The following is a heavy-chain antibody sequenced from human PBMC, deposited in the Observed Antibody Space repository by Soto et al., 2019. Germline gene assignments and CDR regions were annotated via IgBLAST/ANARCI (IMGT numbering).Heavy chain of an antibody. CDR3: ARSLGVAINWFDP. J-gene: IGHJ5*02. D-gene: IGHD5-12*01. V-gene: IGHV4-34*01. Sequence: SETLSLTCAVYGGSFSGYYWSWIRQPPGKGLEWIGEINHSGSTNYNPSLKSRVTISVDTSKNQFSLKLSSVTAADTAVYYCARSLGVAINWFDPWGQGTLVTVSS. CDR1: GGSFSGYY. CDR2: INHSGST.